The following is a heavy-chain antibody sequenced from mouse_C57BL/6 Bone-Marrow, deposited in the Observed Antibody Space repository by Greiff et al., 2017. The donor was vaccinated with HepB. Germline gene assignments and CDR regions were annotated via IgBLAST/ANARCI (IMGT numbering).Heavy chain of an antibody. CDR3: ARHEGDYDERVDYFDY. V-gene: IGHV1-62-2*01. D-gene: IGHD2-4*01. J-gene: IGHJ2*01. Sequence: VQLQQSGAELVKPGASVKLSCKASGYTFTEYTIHWVKQRSGQGLEWIGWFYPGSGSIKYNEKFKDKATLTADKSSSTVYMELSRLTSEDSAVYFCARHEGDYDERVDYFDYWGQGTTLTVSS. CDR2: FYPGSGSI. CDR1: GYTFTEYT.